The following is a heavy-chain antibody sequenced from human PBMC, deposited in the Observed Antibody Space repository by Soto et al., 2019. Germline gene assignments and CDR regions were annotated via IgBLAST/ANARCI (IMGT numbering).Heavy chain of an antibody. V-gene: IGHV3-23*01. CDR2: ISGSVGTT. Sequence: EVQLLESGGGLVQPGGSLRLSCEASGFTFSSYAMSWVRQAPGKGLEWVSVISGSVGTTYYADSVKGRFTISRDNSKKPLYQQINNRRAEDTELYYCAKVHLFSGWPSGEYFDYGGQGALVPVSS. CDR3: AKVHLFSGWPSGEYFDY. J-gene: IGHJ4*02. CDR1: GFTFSSYA. D-gene: IGHD6-19*01.